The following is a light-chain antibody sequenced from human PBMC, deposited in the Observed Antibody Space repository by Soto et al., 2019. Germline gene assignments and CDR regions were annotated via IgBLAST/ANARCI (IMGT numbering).Light chain of an antibody. CDR2: GAS. CDR3: QHYDSLPIT. J-gene: IGKJ5*01. V-gene: IGKV3-20*01. CDR1: QSVSSSY. Sequence: EIVLTHSPCTLSLSPGEISTLSCRASQSVSSSYLAWYQQKHGQPPRLLIYGASSRATGIPDRFSGSVYGTDFNLTISRLETEDFAVFYCQHYDSLPITFGQGTRLEIK.